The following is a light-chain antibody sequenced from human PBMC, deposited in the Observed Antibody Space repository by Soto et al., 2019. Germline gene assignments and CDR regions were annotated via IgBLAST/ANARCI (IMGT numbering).Light chain of an antibody. V-gene: IGKV3-15*01. Sequence: EIVMTQPPATRSVSPGERATLSCRASQSVSSNLAWYQQKPGQAPRLLIYGASTRATGIPARFSGSGAGTEFTLTISSLQSEDFDVYYCQQYTNWPRAMYTFGQGTKLEVK. CDR3: QQYTNWPRAMYT. CDR2: GAS. CDR1: QSVSSN. J-gene: IGKJ2*01.